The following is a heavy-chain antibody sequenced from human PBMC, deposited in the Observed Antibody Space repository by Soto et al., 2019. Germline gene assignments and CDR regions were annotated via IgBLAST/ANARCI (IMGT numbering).Heavy chain of an antibody. J-gene: IGHJ6*02. Sequence: QVQLVQSGAEVKKPGASVKVSCKASGYTFTSYGISWVRQAPGQGLERMGWISAYNGDTNYAQEFQGRVTMTTETSTSTAYMELRSLRSDDTAVYYCARGGISGTPGEGMDVWGQGTTVTVS. CDR1: GYTFTSYG. CDR2: ISAYNGDT. V-gene: IGHV1-18*01. D-gene: IGHD1-20*01. CDR3: ARGGISGTPGEGMDV.